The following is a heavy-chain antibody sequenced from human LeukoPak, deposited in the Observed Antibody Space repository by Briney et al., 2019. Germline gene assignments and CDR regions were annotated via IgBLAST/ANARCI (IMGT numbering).Heavy chain of an antibody. D-gene: IGHD3-22*01. CDR2: IYYSGST. J-gene: IGHJ4*02. CDR1: GGSLSSGGYY. V-gene: IGHV4-31*03. CDR3: ARGYYDSSGYYIDYFDY. Sequence: SETLSLTCTVSGGSLSSGGYYWSWIRQHPGKGLEWIGYIYYSGSTYYNPSLKSRVTISVDTSKNQFSLKLSSVTAADTAVYYCARGYYDSSGYYIDYFDYWGQGTLVTVSS.